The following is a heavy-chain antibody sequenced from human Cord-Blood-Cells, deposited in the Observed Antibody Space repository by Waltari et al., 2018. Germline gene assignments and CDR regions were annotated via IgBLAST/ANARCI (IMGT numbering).Heavy chain of an antibody. J-gene: IGHJ3*02. CDR3: ARGRGYCSSTSCYFAFDI. V-gene: IGHV4-34*04. Sequence: QVQLQQWGAGLLKPSETLSLTCAVYGGSFSGYYWSWIREPPGKGLEWIGEIKQIGSTNNNPSLKSRATISVDTPKKPFSLKLSSVTAADTAVYYCARGRGYCSSTSCYFAFDIWGQGTMVTVSS. CDR2: IKQIGST. CDR1: GGSFSGYY. D-gene: IGHD2-2*01.